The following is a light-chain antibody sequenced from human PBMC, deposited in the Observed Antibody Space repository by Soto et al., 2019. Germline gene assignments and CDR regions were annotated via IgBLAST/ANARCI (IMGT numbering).Light chain of an antibody. J-gene: IGKJ4*01. V-gene: IGKV3-15*01. CDR2: GAS. CDR3: QQYNNWPPVT. CDR1: QSVSSN. Sequence: EIVMTQSPATLSVSPGDRATLSCRASQSVSSNLAWYQQKPGQAPRLLIYGASTTATGIPARFSGSGSGTEVTPIISSRLSEDVAVYYCQQYNNWPPVTFGGGTKVEIK.